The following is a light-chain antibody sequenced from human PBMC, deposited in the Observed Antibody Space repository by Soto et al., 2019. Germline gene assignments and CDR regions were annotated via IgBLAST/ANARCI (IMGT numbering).Light chain of an antibody. V-gene: IGLV1-47*01. CDR1: SSNIGSNF. Sequence: QSVLTQPPSASGTPGQRVTISCSGSSSNIGSNFVYWFHQLPGTAPKLLIYRSDQRPSGVPDRFSGSKSGTSASLAISGLRSEDEADYYCAAWDDSLSGPVFGGGTKLTV. CDR3: AAWDDSLSGPV. CDR2: RSD. J-gene: IGLJ3*02.